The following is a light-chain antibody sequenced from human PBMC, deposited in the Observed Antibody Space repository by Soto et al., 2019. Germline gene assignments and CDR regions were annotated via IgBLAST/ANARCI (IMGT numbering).Light chain of an antibody. V-gene: IGLV1-47*01. CDR2: KNN. CDR3: AAWDDSLSGQGV. Sequence: QSVLTQPPSASGTPGQRVTISCSGSSSNIGNFYVYWYQQLPGTAPKLLIYKNNQRPLGVPDRFSGSKSGTSAALAISGLRSKDEADCYCAAWDDSLSGQGVFGGGSQLTVL. CDR1: SSNIGNFY. J-gene: IGLJ7*01.